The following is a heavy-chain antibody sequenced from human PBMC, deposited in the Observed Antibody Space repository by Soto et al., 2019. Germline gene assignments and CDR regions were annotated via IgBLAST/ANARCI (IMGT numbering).Heavy chain of an antibody. D-gene: IGHD3-3*01. Sequence: EVQLLQSGGGLVQPGGSLRLSCAASGFTISNYVMSWVRQAPGKGLEWVSAISGSGGSTYYADSVKGRFTISRDNSKNTLYLQMNGLRAGGTAVYYCANVTLFGVAPTDYWGQVTLVTVSS. CDR2: ISGSGGST. J-gene: IGHJ4*02. CDR3: ANVTLFGVAPTDY. V-gene: IGHV3-23*01. CDR1: GFTISNYV.